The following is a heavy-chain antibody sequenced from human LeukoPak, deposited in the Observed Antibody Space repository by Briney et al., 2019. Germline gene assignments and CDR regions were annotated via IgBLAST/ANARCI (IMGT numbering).Heavy chain of an antibody. CDR2: IYTSGST. CDR1: GASISSYY. D-gene: IGHD1-26*01. Sequence: SETLSLTCTVSGASISSYYWSWIRQPAGKGLEWIGCIYTSGSTNYNPSLKSRVTMSVDTSKNQFSLKLSSVTAADTAVYYCARDRGAYSGSYSGLDYWGQGTLVTVSS. V-gene: IGHV4-4*07. J-gene: IGHJ4*02. CDR3: ARDRGAYSGSYSGLDY.